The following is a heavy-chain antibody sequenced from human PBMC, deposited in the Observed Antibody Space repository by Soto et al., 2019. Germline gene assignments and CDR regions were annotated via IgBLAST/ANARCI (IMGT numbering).Heavy chain of an antibody. CDR3: ARDELSSGWWVVYAFDI. CDR2: INPSGGSA. CDR1: GYTFTSYY. D-gene: IGHD6-19*01. Sequence: GASVKVSCKASGYTFTSYYMHWVRQAPGQGLEWMGIINPSGGSASYAQKFQGRVTMTRDTSTSTVYMELSSLRSEDTAVYYFARDELSSGWWVVYAFDIWGQGTMVTVSS. J-gene: IGHJ3*02. V-gene: IGHV1-46*01.